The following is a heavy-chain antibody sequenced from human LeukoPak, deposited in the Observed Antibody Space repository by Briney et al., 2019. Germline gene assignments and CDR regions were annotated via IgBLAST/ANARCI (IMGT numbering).Heavy chain of an antibody. CDR3: AKDPDYSNYDWFDP. V-gene: IGHV3-23*01. CDR2: ISGNGGST. CDR1: GFTFSSYA. Sequence: PGGSLRLSCAASGFTFSSYAMSWVRQAPGKGLEWVSAISGNGGSTFYTDSVKGRFTISRDNSKNTLYLQMNSLRAEDTAVYYCAKDPDYSNYDWFDPWGQGTLVTVSS. D-gene: IGHD4-11*01. J-gene: IGHJ5*02.